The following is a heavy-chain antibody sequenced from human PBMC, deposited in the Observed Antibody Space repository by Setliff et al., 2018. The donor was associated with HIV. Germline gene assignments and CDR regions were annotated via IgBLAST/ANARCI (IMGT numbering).Heavy chain of an antibody. D-gene: IGHD3-10*01. J-gene: IGHJ3*02. CDR1: GFSLSTSGVG. Sequence: SGPTLVNPTQTLTLTCTFSGFSLSTSGVGVGWIRQPPGKALEWLALIYWDDDKRYSPSLESRLTITKDTSKNQVVLTMTNMDPVDTATYYCAGLLWFGESPPGAFDIWGQGTMVTVSS. V-gene: IGHV2-5*02. CDR3: AGLLWFGESPPGAFDI. CDR2: IYWDDDK.